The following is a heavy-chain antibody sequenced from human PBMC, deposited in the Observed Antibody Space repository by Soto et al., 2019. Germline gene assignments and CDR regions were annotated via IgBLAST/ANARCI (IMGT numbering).Heavy chain of an antibody. CDR1: GGTFSSYA. Sequence: QVQLVQSGAEVKKPGSSVKVSCKASGGTFSSYAISWVRQAPGQGLEWMGGIIPIFGTANYAQKFQGRITITADESTRTAYMELSSLRSEDTAVYYCARDPSQYSSGWRGYFDYWGQGTLVTVSS. V-gene: IGHV1-69*01. J-gene: IGHJ4*02. CDR2: IIPIFGTA. CDR3: ARDPSQYSSGWRGYFDY. D-gene: IGHD6-19*01.